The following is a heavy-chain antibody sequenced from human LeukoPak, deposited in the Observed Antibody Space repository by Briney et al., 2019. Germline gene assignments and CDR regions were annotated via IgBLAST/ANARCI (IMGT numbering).Heavy chain of an antibody. D-gene: IGHD3-10*01. CDR2: ISYDGSNK. J-gene: IGHJ3*02. V-gene: IGHV3-30-3*01. CDR1: EFTFSSYA. CDR3: ARQELLWFGEWNAFDI. Sequence: GRSLRLSCAASEFTFSSYAMHWVRQAPGKGLEWVAVISYDGSNKYYADSVKGRFTISRDNSKNTLYLQMNSLRAEDTAVYYCARQELLWFGEWNAFDIWGQGTMVTVSS.